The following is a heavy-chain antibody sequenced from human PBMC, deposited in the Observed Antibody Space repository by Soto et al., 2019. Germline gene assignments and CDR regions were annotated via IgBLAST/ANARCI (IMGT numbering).Heavy chain of an antibody. Sequence: QVQLVESGGDLVKRGGSLRLSCAASGYTFSDYYMSWIRQAPGKGLEWISYIDTSSTKIYYADSVKGRFTISRDNVKNSLYLEMNSLRDEDTAVYYCASHYDMWSGYLSPVDYWCQGALFTVSS. CDR1: GYTFSDYY. CDR2: IDTSSTKI. J-gene: IGHJ4*02. D-gene: IGHD3-3*01. CDR3: ASHYDMWSGYLSPVDY. V-gene: IGHV3-11*01.